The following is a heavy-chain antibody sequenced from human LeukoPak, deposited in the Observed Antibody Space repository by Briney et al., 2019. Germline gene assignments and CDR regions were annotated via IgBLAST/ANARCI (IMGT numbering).Heavy chain of an antibody. Sequence: GASVKVSCKASGSTFTSYYMHWVRQAPGQGLEWLGIINPRGGSTSYAQKCQGRVTMTRDTSTSTVYMELSTLRPEDTAVYYCAAPRLGELPVDYWGQGTLVTVSS. CDR1: GSTFTSYY. J-gene: IGHJ4*02. D-gene: IGHD3-16*01. CDR2: INPRGGST. CDR3: AAPRLGELPVDY. V-gene: IGHV1-46*01.